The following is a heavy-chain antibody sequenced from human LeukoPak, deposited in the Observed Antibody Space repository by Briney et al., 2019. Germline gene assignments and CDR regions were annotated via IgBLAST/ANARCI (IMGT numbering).Heavy chain of an antibody. CDR2: ISYDGSNK. V-gene: IGHV3-30*01. D-gene: IGHD5-12*01. J-gene: IGHJ4*02. Sequence: GGSLRLSCAASGFTFSSYAMHWVRQAPGKGLEWVAVISYDGSNKYYADSVKGRFTISRDNSKNTLYLQMNSLRAEDTAVYYCARDDFIVATMGNYWGQGTLVTVSP. CDR1: GFTFSSYA. CDR3: ARDDFIVATMGNY.